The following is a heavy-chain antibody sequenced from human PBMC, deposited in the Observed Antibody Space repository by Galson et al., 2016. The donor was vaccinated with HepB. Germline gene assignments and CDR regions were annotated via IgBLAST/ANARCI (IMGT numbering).Heavy chain of an antibody. CDR3: ARSREYSSGWYGAANWFDP. V-gene: IGHV5-51*01. Sequence: QSGAEVKKPGESLRISCKGSGYSFPSYWIGWVRQMPGKGLEWMGIIYPGDSDTRYSPSFQGQVPISADTSISTAYLQWSSLKASDTAIYYCARSREYSSGWYGAANWFDPWGQGTVVTVSS. J-gene: IGHJ5*02. CDR1: GYSFPSYW. CDR2: IYPGDSDT. D-gene: IGHD6-19*01.